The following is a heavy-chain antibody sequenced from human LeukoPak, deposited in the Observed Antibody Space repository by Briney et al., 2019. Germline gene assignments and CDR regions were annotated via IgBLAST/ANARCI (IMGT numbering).Heavy chain of an antibody. CDR3: ARDLRGKWELLSVFDY. Sequence: GGSLRLSCAASGLTFSSYSMNWVRQAPGRGLEWVSSISNSSSYIYCADSVKGRFTISRDNAKNSLYLRMNSLRAEDTAVYYCARDLRGKWELLSVFDYWGQGTLVTVSS. V-gene: IGHV3-21*01. D-gene: IGHD1-26*01. J-gene: IGHJ4*02. CDR1: GLTFSSYS. CDR2: ISNSSSYI.